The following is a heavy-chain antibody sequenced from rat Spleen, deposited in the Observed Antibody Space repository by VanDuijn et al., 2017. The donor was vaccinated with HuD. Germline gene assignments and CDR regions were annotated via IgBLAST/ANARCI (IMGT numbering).Heavy chain of an antibody. CDR3: AREAIAAISAYYWYFDF. CDR2: IWTGGST. Sequence: QVQLMESGPGLVQPSETLSLTCTVSGFSLTSYNVHWVRQPTGKGLEWMGVIWTGGSTDYDSALKSRLSISRDTSKSQVFLKMNSLQTEDIATYYCAREAIAAISAYYWYFDFWGPGTMVTVSS. J-gene: IGHJ1*01. D-gene: IGHD1-2*01. V-gene: IGHV2-30*01. CDR1: GFSLTSYN.